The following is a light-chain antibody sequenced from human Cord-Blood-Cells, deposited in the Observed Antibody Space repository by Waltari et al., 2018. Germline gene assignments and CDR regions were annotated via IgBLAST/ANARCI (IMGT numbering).Light chain of an antibody. Sequence: QSALTQPASVSGSPGQSITISCTGTSSAVGGYNYVSWYQQHPGKAPKIMIYEVSNRPSGVSNRFSGSKSGNTASLTISGLQAEDEADYYCSSYTSSSTPYVFGTGTKVTVL. V-gene: IGLV2-14*01. CDR3: SSYTSSSTPYV. CDR2: EVS. J-gene: IGLJ1*01. CDR1: SSAVGGYNY.